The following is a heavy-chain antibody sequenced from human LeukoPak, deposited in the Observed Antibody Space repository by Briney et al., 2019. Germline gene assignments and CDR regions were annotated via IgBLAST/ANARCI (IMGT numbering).Heavy chain of an antibody. V-gene: IGHV4-34*01. J-gene: IGHJ4*02. Sequence: SETLSLTCAVYGGSFSGYYWSWIRQPPGKGLEWIGEINHSGSTNYNPSLKSRVTISVDTSKNQFSLKLSSVTAADTAVYYCARGSPTRPRFDYWGQGTLVTVSS. CDR2: INHSGST. CDR3: ARGSPTRPRFDY. CDR1: GGSFSGYY.